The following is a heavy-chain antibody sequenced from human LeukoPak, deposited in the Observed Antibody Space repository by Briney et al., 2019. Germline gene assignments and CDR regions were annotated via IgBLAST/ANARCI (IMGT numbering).Heavy chain of an antibody. D-gene: IGHD6-19*01. J-gene: IGHJ4*02. V-gene: IGHV4-61*02. CDR3: ARAPGIAVAGKVFDY. Sequence: PSQTLSLTCTVSGVPISSGSYYWSWIRQPAGKGLEWIGRIYTSGSTNYNPSLKSRVTISVDTSKNQFSLKLSSVTAAATAVYYCARAPGIAVAGKVFDYWGQGTLVTVSS. CDR2: IYTSGST. CDR1: GVPISSGSYY.